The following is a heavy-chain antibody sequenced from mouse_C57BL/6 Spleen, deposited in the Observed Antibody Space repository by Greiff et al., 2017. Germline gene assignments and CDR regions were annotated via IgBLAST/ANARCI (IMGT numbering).Heavy chain of an antibody. Sequence: QVQLKQPGAELVKPGASVKMSCKASGYTFTSYWITWVKQRPGQGLEWIGDIYPGSGSTNYNEKFKSKATLTVDTSSSTAYMQLSSLTSEDSAVYYCARPLIYYDYDSYFDYWGQGTTLTVSS. D-gene: IGHD2-4*01. J-gene: IGHJ2*01. CDR3: ARPLIYYDYDSYFDY. CDR1: GYTFTSYW. CDR2: IYPGSGST. V-gene: IGHV1-55*01.